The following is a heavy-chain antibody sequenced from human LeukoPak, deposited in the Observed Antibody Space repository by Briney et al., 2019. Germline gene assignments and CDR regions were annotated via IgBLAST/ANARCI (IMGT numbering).Heavy chain of an antibody. CDR2: MNPNSGNT. D-gene: IGHD2-2*02. CDR3: ARGAVVVVPAAIPRGSYYMDV. Sequence: GASVKVSCKASGYTFTSYDINWVRQATGQGLEWMGWMNPNSGNTGYAQKFQGRVTMTRNTSVSTAYMELSSLRPEDTAVYYCARGAVVVVPAAIPRGSYYMDVWGKGTTVTVSS. J-gene: IGHJ6*03. CDR1: GYTFTSYD. V-gene: IGHV1-8*01.